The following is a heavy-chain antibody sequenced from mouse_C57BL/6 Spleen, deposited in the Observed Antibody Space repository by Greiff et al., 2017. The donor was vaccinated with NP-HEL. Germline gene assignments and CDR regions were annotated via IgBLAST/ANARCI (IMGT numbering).Heavy chain of an antibody. Sequence: QVQLQQPGAELVMPGASVKLSCKASGYTFTSYWMHWVKQRPGQGLEWIGEIDPSDSYTNYNQKFKGKSTLTVDKSSSTAYMQLSSLTSEDSAVYYCARRDFGTFYAMDYWGQGTSVTVS. J-gene: IGHJ4*01. CDR1: GYTFTSYW. V-gene: IGHV1-69*01. D-gene: IGHD4-1*01. CDR3: ARRDFGTFYAMDY. CDR2: IDPSDSYT.